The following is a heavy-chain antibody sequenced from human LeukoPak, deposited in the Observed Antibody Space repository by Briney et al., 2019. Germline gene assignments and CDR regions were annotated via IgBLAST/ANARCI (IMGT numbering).Heavy chain of an antibody. J-gene: IGHJ6*03. Sequence: PGGSLRLSCAASGFTFSSYAMHWVRQAPGKGLEWVAVISYDGSNKYYADSVKGRFTIPRDNSKNTLYLQMNSLRAEDTAVYYCAREATPDYYYMDVWGKGTTVTISS. CDR3: AREATPDYYYMDV. CDR1: GFTFSSYA. V-gene: IGHV3-30*04. CDR2: ISYDGSNK. D-gene: IGHD5-12*01.